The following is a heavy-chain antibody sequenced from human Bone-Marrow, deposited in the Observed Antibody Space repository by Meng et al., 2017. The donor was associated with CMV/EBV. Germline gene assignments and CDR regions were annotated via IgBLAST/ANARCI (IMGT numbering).Heavy chain of an antibody. CDR1: GFTFSNYA. D-gene: IGHD5-24*01. J-gene: IGHJ4*02. Sequence: LSFSASGFTFSNYAINWVRQAPGRGLEWVSAISGSGDTTLYADSVKGRFTLSRDNSKNTLYLQMNSLRAEDTAVYYCARWVFYFDYWGQGTLVTVSS. CDR3: ARWVFYFDY. CDR2: ISGSGDTT. V-gene: IGHV3-23*01.